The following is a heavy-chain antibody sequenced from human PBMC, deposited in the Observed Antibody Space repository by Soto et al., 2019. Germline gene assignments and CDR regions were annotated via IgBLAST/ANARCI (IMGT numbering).Heavy chain of an antibody. CDR1: GYTFTSYG. D-gene: IGHD2-8*01. V-gene: IGHV1-18*04. J-gene: IGHJ5*02. CDR3: ARGKGMYCTNGVCYSRWFDP. CDR2: ISAYNGNT. Sequence: ASVKVSCNASGYTFTSYGISWVRQAPGQGLELMGWISAYNGNTNYAQKLQGRVTMTTDTSTSTAYMELRSLRSDDTAVYYCARGKGMYCTNGVCYSRWFDPWGQGTLVTVSS.